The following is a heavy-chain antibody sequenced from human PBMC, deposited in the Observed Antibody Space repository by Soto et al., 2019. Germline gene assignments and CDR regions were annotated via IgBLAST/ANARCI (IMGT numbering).Heavy chain of an antibody. V-gene: IGHV3-15*04. CDR2: IESRTDGGTT. CDR1: GFTFSDAW. D-gene: IGHD3-3*01. Sequence: PGGSLRLSCAASGFTFSDAWTSWVRQAPGTGLEWVGHIESRTDGGTTDYAAPVNGRLTISRDNAKNSLYLQMNSLRAEDTAVYYCARSRKPFWSAYYRGSSYYGMDVWGKGTTVTVS. CDR3: ARSRKPFWSAYYRGSSYYGMDV. J-gene: IGHJ6*04.